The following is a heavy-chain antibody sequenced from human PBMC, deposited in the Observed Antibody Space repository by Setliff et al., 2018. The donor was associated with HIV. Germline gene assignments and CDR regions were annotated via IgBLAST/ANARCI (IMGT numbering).Heavy chain of an antibody. D-gene: IGHD3-10*01. V-gene: IGHV4-61*02. CDR1: GDSVTSDSYY. J-gene: IGHJ4*02. CDR2: IYFSGST. Sequence: SETLSLTCTVSGDSVTSDSYYWSWIRQPAGKTLEWIGRIYFSGSTNYNPSLKSRVTISIDTSKNQLSLKLSSVTAADTAVYYCAWARESSGSYLWGQGTLVTVSS. CDR3: AWARESSGSYL.